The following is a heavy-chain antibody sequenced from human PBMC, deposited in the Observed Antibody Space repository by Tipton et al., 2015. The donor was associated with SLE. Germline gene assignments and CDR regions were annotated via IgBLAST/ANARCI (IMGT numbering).Heavy chain of an antibody. V-gene: IGHV4-61*09. CDR1: GGSISSGGYY. Sequence: TLSLTCTVSGGSISSGGYYWSWIRQPAGKGLEWFGHISTSGRTNYNPALKSRGTISVDTSKNQFSLKLGSVTAADTAVYYCARAIAVAGTFAEYFQHWGQGTLVTVSS. D-gene: IGHD6-19*01. CDR3: ARAIAVAGTFAEYFQH. J-gene: IGHJ1*01. CDR2: ISTSGRT.